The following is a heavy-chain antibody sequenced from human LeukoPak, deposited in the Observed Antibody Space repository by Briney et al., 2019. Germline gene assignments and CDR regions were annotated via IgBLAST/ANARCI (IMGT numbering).Heavy chain of an antibody. CDR2: ISSSGTYL. V-gene: IGHV3-21*01. CDR3: VNSLRRVAASGPH. J-gene: IGHJ4*02. CDR1: GFFFSSHT. Sequence: GGSLRLSCAASGFFFSSHTMNWVRQAPGKGLEWVSSISSSGTYLYYADSVRGRFTISRNDANNSAFLHLNNLRADDTAVYYCVNSLRRVAASGPHWGQGTLVTVPS. D-gene: IGHD6-13*01.